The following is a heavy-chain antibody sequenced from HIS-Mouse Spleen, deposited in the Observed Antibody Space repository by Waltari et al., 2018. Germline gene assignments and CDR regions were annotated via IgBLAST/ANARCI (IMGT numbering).Heavy chain of an antibody. CDR3: AKDKHHAFDY. CDR2: ISYDGSNK. J-gene: IGHJ4*02. V-gene: IGHV3-30*18. Sequence: QVQLVESGGGVVQPGRSRRLSCAAPVFTFSSYGMHWVRQAPGKGLEWVAVISYDGSNKYYADSVKGRFTISRDNSKNTLYLQMNSLRAEDTAVYYCAKDKHHAFDYWGQGTLVTVS. CDR1: VFTFSSYG.